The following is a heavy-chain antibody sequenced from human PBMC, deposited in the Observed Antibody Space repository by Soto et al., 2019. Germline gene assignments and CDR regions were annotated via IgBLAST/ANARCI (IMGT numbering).Heavy chain of an antibody. Sequence: QPGGSLRLSCAASGFTFSSYGMHWVRQAPGKGLEWVAVISYDGSNKYYADSVKGRFTISRDNSKNTLYLQMNSLRAEDTAVYYCAKDLEYSGSFRSYYYYGMDVWGQGTTVTVSS. CDR2: ISYDGSNK. J-gene: IGHJ6*02. D-gene: IGHD1-26*01. V-gene: IGHV3-30*18. CDR1: GFTFSSYG. CDR3: AKDLEYSGSFRSYYYYGMDV.